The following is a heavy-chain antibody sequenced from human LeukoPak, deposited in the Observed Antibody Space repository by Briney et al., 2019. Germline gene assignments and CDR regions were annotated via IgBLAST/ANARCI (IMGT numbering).Heavy chain of an antibody. Sequence: GGSLRLSCAASGFTFSSYGMHWVRQAPGKGLEWVAVISYDGSNKYYADSVKGRFTISRDNSKNTLYLQMNSLRAGDTALYYCARSGYDIIFDYWGQGTLVTVSS. CDR3: ARSGYDIIFDY. CDR2: ISYDGSNK. J-gene: IGHJ4*02. CDR1: GFTFSSYG. V-gene: IGHV3-30*03. D-gene: IGHD5-12*01.